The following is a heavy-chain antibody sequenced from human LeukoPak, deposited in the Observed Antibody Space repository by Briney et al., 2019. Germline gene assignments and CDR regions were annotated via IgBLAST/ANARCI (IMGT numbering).Heavy chain of an antibody. J-gene: IGHJ5*02. CDR2: INHSGST. V-gene: IGHV4-34*01. CDR1: GGSFSGYY. Sequence: SETLSLTCAVYGGSFSGYYWTWVRQPPGKGLEWIGEINHSGSTNYNPSLKSRVTISIDTSKNQFSLKLSSVTAADTAVYYCARGFRYNSGSFNWFDPWGQGTLVTVSS. D-gene: IGHD3-10*01. CDR3: ARGFRYNSGSFNWFDP.